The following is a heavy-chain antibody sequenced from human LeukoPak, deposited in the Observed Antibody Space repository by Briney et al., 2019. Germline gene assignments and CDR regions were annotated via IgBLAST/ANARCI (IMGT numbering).Heavy chain of an antibody. J-gene: IGHJ4*02. CDR3: VTRPPAGRYFDY. CDR1: GLTFTTYA. Sequence: GGSLRLSCSASGLTFTTYATFWVRHPPGKGLEYVSAISPDGGVTSYADSVKGRFTISRDNSKDTLYLQMSSLRAEDTAVYYCVTRPPAGRYFDYWGQGTKVTVSS. CDR2: ISPDGGVT. D-gene: IGHD2-2*01. V-gene: IGHV3-64D*08.